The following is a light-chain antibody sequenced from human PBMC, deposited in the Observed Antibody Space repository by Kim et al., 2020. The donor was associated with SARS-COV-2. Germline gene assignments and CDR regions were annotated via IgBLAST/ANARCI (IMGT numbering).Light chain of an antibody. J-gene: IGKJ1*01. Sequence: DIQMTQSPSSLSASVGDRVTITCRASQNINNYLNWFQQKPGKAPRLLISDASNLRSGVPSRFSGSGSGTDFSLTISSLQPADFATYYCQQSYSTSWTFGQGTKVEI. CDR1: QNINNY. CDR3: QQSYSTSWT. V-gene: IGKV1-39*01. CDR2: DAS.